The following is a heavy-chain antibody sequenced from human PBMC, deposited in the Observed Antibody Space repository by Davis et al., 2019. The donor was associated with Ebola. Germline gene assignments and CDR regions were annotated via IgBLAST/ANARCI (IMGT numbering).Heavy chain of an antibody. J-gene: IGHJ2*01. V-gene: IGHV3-21*01. CDR1: GFTFSSYS. CDR3: ARDGAVVTDYWYFDL. Sequence: GESLKISCAASGFTFSSYSMNWVRQAPGKGLEWVSSISSSSSYIYYADSVKGRFTISRDNAKNTLYLQMNSLRAEDTAVYYCARDGAVVTDYWYFDLWGRGTLVTVSS. CDR2: ISSSSSYI. D-gene: IGHD4-23*01.